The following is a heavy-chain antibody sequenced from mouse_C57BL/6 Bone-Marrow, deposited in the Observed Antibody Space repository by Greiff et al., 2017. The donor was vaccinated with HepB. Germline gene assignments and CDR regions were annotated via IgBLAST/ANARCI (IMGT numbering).Heavy chain of an antibody. Sequence: DVKLVESGGDLVKPGGSLKLSCAASGFTFSSYGMSWVRQTPDKRLEWVATISSGGSYTYYPDSVKGRFTISRDNAKNTLYLQMSSLESEDTAMYYCARRGDWDYAYWGQGTLVTVSA. V-gene: IGHV5-6*02. D-gene: IGHD4-1*01. CDR2: ISSGGSYT. CDR1: GFTFSSYG. CDR3: ARRGDWDYAY. J-gene: IGHJ3*01.